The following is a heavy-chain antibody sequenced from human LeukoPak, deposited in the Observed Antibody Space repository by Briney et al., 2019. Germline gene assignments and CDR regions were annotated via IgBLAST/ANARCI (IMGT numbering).Heavy chain of an antibody. V-gene: IGHV1-2*02. Sequence: ASVKVSCKASGYTFTGYYIHWVRQAPGQGHEWMGWINPNSGGTNYAQTFQGRVTMTRDTSISTAYMELSRLRSGDTAVYYCARGVVPAAWTTFDYWGQGTLVTVSS. D-gene: IGHD2-2*01. CDR3: ARGVVPAAWTTFDY. CDR1: GYTFTGYY. CDR2: INPNSGGT. J-gene: IGHJ4*02.